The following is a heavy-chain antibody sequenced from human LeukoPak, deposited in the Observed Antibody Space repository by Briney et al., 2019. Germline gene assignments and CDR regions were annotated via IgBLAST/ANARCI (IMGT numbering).Heavy chain of an antibody. D-gene: IGHD3-3*02. Sequence: PSETLSLTCAVYGGSFSGYYWSWIRQPPGKGLEWIGEINHSGSTNYNPSLKSRVPISVDTSKNQFPLKLSSVTAADTAVYYCARGRRRPRLAAFDIWGQGAMVTISS. V-gene: IGHV4-34*01. CDR3: ARGRRRPRLAAFDI. CDR1: GGSFSGYY. CDR2: INHSGST. J-gene: IGHJ3*02.